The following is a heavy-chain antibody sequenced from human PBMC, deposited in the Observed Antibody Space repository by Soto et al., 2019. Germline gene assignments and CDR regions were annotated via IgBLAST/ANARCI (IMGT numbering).Heavy chain of an antibody. D-gene: IGHD3-22*01. V-gene: IGHV1-8*01. J-gene: IGHJ6*02. Sequence: GASVKVSCKASGYTFTSCDINWVRQATGQGLEWMGWMNPNSGNTGYAQKFQGRVTMTRNTSISTAYMELSSLRSEDTAVYYCARGSRGVVIRYDYYGMDVWGQGTTVTVSS. CDR1: GYTFTSCD. CDR2: MNPNSGNT. CDR3: ARGSRGVVIRYDYYGMDV.